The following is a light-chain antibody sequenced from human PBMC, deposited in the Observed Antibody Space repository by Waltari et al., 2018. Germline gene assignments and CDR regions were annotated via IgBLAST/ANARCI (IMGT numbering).Light chain of an antibody. CDR3: QQYDTSWGFA. Sequence: EIVLTQSPGTLSLSPGERAALSCRASRTVSSNFLAWYQQRPGQAPRLLIYVASSRATGIPDRFSGSGSGTEFTLTISRLDPEDFAVYYCQQYDTSWGFAFGPGTKVEIK. J-gene: IGKJ3*01. CDR2: VAS. V-gene: IGKV3-20*01. CDR1: RTVSSNF.